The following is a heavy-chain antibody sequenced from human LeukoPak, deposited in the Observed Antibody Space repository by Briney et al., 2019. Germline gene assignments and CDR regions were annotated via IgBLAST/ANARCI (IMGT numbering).Heavy chain of an antibody. J-gene: IGHJ4*02. CDR2: ISGSGGST. Sequence: GGSLRLSCAASGFTFSSYAMSWVRQAPGKGLEWVSAISGSGGSTYYADSVKGRFTISRDNSKNTLYLQMNSLRAEDTAVYYCAKAILLPGYSSTLSGNYFDYWGQGTLVTVSS. CDR1: GFTFSSYA. V-gene: IGHV3-23*01. D-gene: IGHD6-13*01. CDR3: AKAILLPGYSSTLSGNYFDY.